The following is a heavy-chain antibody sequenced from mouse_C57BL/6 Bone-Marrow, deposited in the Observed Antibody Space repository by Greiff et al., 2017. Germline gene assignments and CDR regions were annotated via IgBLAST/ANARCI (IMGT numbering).Heavy chain of an antibody. CDR2: ISYDGSN. D-gene: IGHD1-1*01. J-gene: IGHJ1*03. Sequence: EVQVVESGPGLVKPSQSLSLTCSVTGYSITSGYYWNWIRQFPGNKLEWMGYISYDGSNNYNPSLKNRISITRDTSKNQFFLKLNSVTTEDTATYYCARDLGYYGSSNWYFDVWGTGTTVTVSS. CDR3: ARDLGYYGSSNWYFDV. CDR1: GYSITSGYY. V-gene: IGHV3-6*01.